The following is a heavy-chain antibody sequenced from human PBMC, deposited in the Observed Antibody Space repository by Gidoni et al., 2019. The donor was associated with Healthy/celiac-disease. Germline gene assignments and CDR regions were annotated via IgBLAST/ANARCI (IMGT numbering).Heavy chain of an antibody. Sequence: EVQLVESGGGLVQTGGSLRLSCEASGFTVGSNYMSWVRQAPGKGLEWVSVIYSGGSTYYADSVKGRFTISRDNSKNTLYLQMNSLRAEDTAVYYCARDTGHYDSSGYGFDYWGQGTLVTVSS. CDR2: IYSGGST. CDR1: GFTVGSNY. D-gene: IGHD3-22*01. V-gene: IGHV3-66*01. CDR3: ARDTGHYDSSGYGFDY. J-gene: IGHJ4*02.